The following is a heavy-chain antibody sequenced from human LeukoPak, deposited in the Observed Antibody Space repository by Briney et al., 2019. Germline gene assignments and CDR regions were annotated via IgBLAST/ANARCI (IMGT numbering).Heavy chain of an antibody. CDR1: GFTFSSYG. CDR2: ISYDGSNK. V-gene: IGHV3-30*18. Sequence: GGSLRLSCAASGFTFSSYGMHWVRQAPGKGLEWVAVISYDGSNKYYADSVKGRFTISRDNSKNTLYLQMNSLRSEDTAVYYCAKDQWGGDDDYYDSSGYFGYFDYWGREPWSPSPQ. CDR3: AKDQWGGDDDYYDSSGYFGYFDY. D-gene: IGHD3-22*01. J-gene: IGHJ4*02.